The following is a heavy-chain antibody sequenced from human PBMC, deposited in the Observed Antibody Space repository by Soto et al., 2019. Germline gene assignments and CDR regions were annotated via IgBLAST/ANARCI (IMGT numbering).Heavy chain of an antibody. J-gene: IGHJ4*02. CDR1: GFTFSSYS. CDR2: ISSSSSYI. D-gene: IGHD1-20*01. Sequence: GVSLRLSCAASGFTFSSYSMNWVRQAPGKGLEWVSSISSSSSYIYYAGSVKGRFTISRDNAKNSLYLQMNSLRAEDTAVYYCARDPPQYNCKPDYWGQGTLVTVSS. V-gene: IGHV3-21*01. CDR3: ARDPPQYNCKPDY.